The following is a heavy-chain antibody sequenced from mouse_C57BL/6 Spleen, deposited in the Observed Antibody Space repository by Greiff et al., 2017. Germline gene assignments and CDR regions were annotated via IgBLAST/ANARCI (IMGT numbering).Heavy chain of an antibody. D-gene: IGHD2-3*01. CDR1: GYTFTSYW. CDR2: IHPNSGST. V-gene: IGHV1-64*01. Sequence: QVQLQQSGAELVKPGASVKLSCKASGYTFTSYWKHWVKQRPGQGLEWIGMIHPNSGSTNYNEKFKSKATLTVDKSSSTAYMQLSSLTSEDSAVYYCARKMGNWYVDVWGTGTTVTVSS. J-gene: IGHJ1*03. CDR3: ARKMGNWYVDV.